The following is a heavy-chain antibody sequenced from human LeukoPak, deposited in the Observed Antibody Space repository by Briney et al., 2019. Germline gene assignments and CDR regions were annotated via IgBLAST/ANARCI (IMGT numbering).Heavy chain of an antibody. CDR1: GFTFDDYA. CDR2: ISWNSGSI. Sequence: GRSLRLSCAASGFTFDDYAMHWVRQAPGKGLEWVSGISWNSGSIGYADSVKGRFTISRHNAKNSLYLQMNSLRAEDTALYYCAKELGYCSSTSCSPPWFDPWGPGTLVTVSS. CDR3: AKELGYCSSTSCSPPWFDP. V-gene: IGHV3-9*01. D-gene: IGHD2-2*01. J-gene: IGHJ5*02.